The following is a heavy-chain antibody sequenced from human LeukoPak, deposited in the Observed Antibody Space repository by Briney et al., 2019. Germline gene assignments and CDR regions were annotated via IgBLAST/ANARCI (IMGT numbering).Heavy chain of an antibody. CDR2: IYSGGTT. CDR1: GFTVSSNY. CDR3: ARASAARPSAPPYYYYYYMGV. Sequence: GGSLRLSCAASGFTVSSNYMSWVRQAPGKGLEWVSVIYSGGTTYYTDSVKGRFSISRDKSKNTLYLQMNSLRAEDTAVYYCARASAARPSAPPYYYYYYMGVWGKGTTVTVSS. J-gene: IGHJ6*03. V-gene: IGHV3-53*01. D-gene: IGHD6-6*01.